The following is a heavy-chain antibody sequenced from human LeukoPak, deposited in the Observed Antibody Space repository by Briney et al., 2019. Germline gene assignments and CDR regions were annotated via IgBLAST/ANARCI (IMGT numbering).Heavy chain of an antibody. CDR1: GFTFSSYS. CDR3: AVGACSGGSCYLNYYGMDV. CDR2: ISSSSSYK. D-gene: IGHD2-15*01. V-gene: IGHV3-21*01. J-gene: IGHJ6*02. Sequence: GGSLRLSCAASGFTFSSYSMNWVRQAPGKGLEWVSSISSSSSYKFYADSVKGRFTISRDNAKNSLYLQMNSLRAEDTAVYYCAVGACSGGSCYLNYYGMDVWGQGTTVTVSS.